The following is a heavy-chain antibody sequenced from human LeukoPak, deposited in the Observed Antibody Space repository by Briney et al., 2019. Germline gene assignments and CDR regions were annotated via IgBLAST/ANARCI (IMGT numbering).Heavy chain of an antibody. D-gene: IGHD6-19*01. V-gene: IGHV3-64*01. CDR2: ISSNGGST. CDR1: GFTFRSYG. CDR3: ARVSSGWYGGDAFDI. Sequence: GRSLRLSCAGSGFTFRSYGMHWVRQAPGKGLEYVSAISSNGGSTYYANSVKGRFTISRDNSKNTLYLQMGSLRAEDMAVYYCARVSSGWYGGDAFDIWGQGTMVTVSS. J-gene: IGHJ3*02.